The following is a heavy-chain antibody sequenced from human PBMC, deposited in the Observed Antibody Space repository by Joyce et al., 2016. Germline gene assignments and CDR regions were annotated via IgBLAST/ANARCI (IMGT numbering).Heavy chain of an antibody. V-gene: IGHV2-5*02. D-gene: IGHD3-9*01. CDR2: IYWDDDK. J-gene: IGHJ6*02. Sequence: QVTLKESGPTLVKPTQTLTLTCTFSGFSLSTSGVGVGWIRQPPGKALEWLALIYWDDDKRYSSSLKSRRTITKDTSKNQVVLTMTNMDPVDTATYYCAHARATDRYYGMDVWGQGTTVTVSS. CDR3: AHARATDRYYGMDV. CDR1: GFSLSTSGVG.